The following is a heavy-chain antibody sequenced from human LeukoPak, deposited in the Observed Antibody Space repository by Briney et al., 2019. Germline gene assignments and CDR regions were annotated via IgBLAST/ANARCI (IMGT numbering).Heavy chain of an antibody. CDR3: AIPPRKDGAFDI. Sequence: ASVKVSCKVSGYTLTELSMHWVRQAPGKGLEWMGGFDPEDGETIYAQKFQGRVTMTEDTSTDTAYMELSSLRSEDTAVYYCAIPPRKDGAFDIWGQGTMVTVSS. V-gene: IGHV1-24*01. J-gene: IGHJ3*02. CDR2: FDPEDGET. CDR1: GYTLTELS.